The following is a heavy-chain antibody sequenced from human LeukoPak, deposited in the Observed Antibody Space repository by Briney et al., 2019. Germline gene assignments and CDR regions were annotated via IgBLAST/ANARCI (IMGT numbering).Heavy chain of an antibody. CDR2: IYYSGST. CDR3: ARESSGYDWDYYYYMDV. Sequence: SETLSLTCTVSGGSISSSSYYWGWIRQPPGKGLEWIGSIYYSGSTYYNPSLKSRVTISVDTSKNQFSLKLSSVTAADTAVYYCARESSGYDWDYYYYMDVWGKGTTVTVSS. CDR1: GGSISSSSYY. D-gene: IGHD5-12*01. J-gene: IGHJ6*03. V-gene: IGHV4-39*07.